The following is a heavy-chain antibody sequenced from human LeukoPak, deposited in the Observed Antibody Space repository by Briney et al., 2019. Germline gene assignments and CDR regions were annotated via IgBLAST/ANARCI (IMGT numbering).Heavy chain of an antibody. CDR2: INPSGGST. D-gene: IGHD3-22*01. CDR3: ARSIVVVRYFDY. Sequence: GASVKVSCKASGYSFISYAMNWVRQAPGQGLEWMGIINPSGGSTSYAQKFQGRVTTTRDTSASTAYMELSSLRSEDTAVYYCARSIVVVRYFDYWGQGTLVTVSS. V-gene: IGHV1-46*01. J-gene: IGHJ4*02. CDR1: GYSFISYA.